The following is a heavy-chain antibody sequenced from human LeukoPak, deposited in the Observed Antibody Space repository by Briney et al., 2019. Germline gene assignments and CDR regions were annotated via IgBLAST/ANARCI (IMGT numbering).Heavy chain of an antibody. Sequence: ASVKVSCKASGYTFTSYDINWVRQATGQGLEWMGWMNSNSGNTGYAQKFQARVTFTRITSMSTAYMELRSLRSEDTAVYYCARGYSGYGGGNWFDPWGQGTLVTVSS. V-gene: IGHV1-8*01. CDR1: GYTFTSYD. J-gene: IGHJ5*02. CDR3: ARGYSGYGGGNWFDP. CDR2: MNSNSGNT. D-gene: IGHD5-12*01.